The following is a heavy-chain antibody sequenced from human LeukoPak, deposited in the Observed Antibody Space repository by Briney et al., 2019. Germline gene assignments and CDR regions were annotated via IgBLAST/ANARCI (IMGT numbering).Heavy chain of an antibody. Sequence: PGESLKISCKGSGYSFTSYWIGWVRQMPGKGLEWMAIIYPGDSDTRNSPSFRGQVTISADKSISTAYLQWSSLKASDTAMYYCARLSGSYRVGTLDYWGQGTLVTVSS. J-gene: IGHJ4*02. CDR2: IYPGDSDT. CDR1: GYSFTSYW. D-gene: IGHD1-26*01. CDR3: ARLSGSYRVGTLDY. V-gene: IGHV5-51*01.